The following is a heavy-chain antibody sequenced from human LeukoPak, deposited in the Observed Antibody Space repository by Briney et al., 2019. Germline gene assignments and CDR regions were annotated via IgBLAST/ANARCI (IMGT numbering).Heavy chain of an antibody. D-gene: IGHD1-26*01. J-gene: IGHJ4*02. Sequence: PSETLSLTCTVSGGSISSYYWSWIRQPPGKGLEWIGYIYCSGSTNYNPSLKSRVTMSVHTSKNQFSLKLSSVTAADTAVYYCARDSGRYYGFDYWGQGTLVTVSS. CDR1: GGSISSYY. CDR3: ARDSGRYYGFDY. CDR2: IYCSGST. V-gene: IGHV4-59*01.